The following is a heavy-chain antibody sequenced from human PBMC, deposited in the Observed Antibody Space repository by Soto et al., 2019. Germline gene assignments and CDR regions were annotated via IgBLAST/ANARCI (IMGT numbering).Heavy chain of an antibody. CDR1: GYTFTSYY. V-gene: IGHV1-46*01. Sequence: ASVKVSCKASGYTFTSYYMHWVRQAPGQGLEWMGIINPSGGSTSYAQKFQGRVTMTRDTSTSTVYMELSSLRSEDTAVYYCARDQANTADITIFGVAPHLYGMDVWGQGTTVTVSS. D-gene: IGHD3-3*01. J-gene: IGHJ6*02. CDR2: INPSGGST. CDR3: ARDQANTADITIFGVAPHLYGMDV.